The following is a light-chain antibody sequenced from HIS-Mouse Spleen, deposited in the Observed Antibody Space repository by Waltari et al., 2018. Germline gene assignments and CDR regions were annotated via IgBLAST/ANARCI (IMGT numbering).Light chain of an antibody. Sequence: QSALTQPPSASGSPGQSVTISCTGTSSDVGGYNYVSWYQQHPGKAPKLMIYEVSKRPSGSPCRFSGSKSGNPASLTVSGLQAEDEADYYCSSYAGSNNLVFGGGTKLTVL. J-gene: IGLJ2*01. CDR2: EVS. CDR1: SSDVGGYNY. CDR3: SSYAGSNNLV. V-gene: IGLV2-8*01.